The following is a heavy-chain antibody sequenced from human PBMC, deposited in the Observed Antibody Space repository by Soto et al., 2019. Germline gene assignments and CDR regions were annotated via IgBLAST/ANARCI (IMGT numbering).Heavy chain of an antibody. J-gene: IGHJ4*02. CDR2: ISGSGSTI. Sequence: GGSVRLSCAASGFTFSSYAVSWVRQAPGKGPEWISSISGSGSTIYYADSVKGRFTISRDNSKNTLYLQMSSLRAEDTAVYYCAKVFYYYDSSGYYYFDYWGQGPLVTVS. CDR1: GFTFSSYA. V-gene: IGHV3-23*01. CDR3: AKVFYYYDSSGYYYFDY. D-gene: IGHD3-22*01.